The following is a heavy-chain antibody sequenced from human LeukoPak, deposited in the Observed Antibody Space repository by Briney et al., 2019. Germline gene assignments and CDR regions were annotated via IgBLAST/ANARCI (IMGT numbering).Heavy chain of an antibody. CDR1: GGSFSGYY. D-gene: IGHD2-15*01. CDR3: ARGGMVAAADY. Sequence: SETLSLTCAVYGGSFSGYYWSWIRQPPGKGLEWNGEISHSGTTHYTPSLKTRVTISLDPSKNQFSLKLTSVTAADTAVYYCARGGMVAAADYWGQGTLVTVSS. J-gene: IGHJ4*02. CDR2: ISHSGTT. V-gene: IGHV4-34*01.